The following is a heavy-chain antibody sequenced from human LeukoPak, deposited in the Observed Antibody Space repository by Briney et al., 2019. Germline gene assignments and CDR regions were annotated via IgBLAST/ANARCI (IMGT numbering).Heavy chain of an antibody. J-gene: IGHJ5*02. CDR2: IYSSGST. D-gene: IGHD3-10*01. CDR1: GGSISNYY. V-gene: IGHV4-4*07. CDR3: ARTNYYGSGRDGFGFDP. Sequence: SETLSLTCTVSGGSISNYYWSWIRQPAAKGLEWIGRIYSSGSTNYNPSLKSRVTMSVDTSKNQFSLKLSSVTAADTAVYYCARTNYYGSGRDGFGFDPWGQGTLVTVSS.